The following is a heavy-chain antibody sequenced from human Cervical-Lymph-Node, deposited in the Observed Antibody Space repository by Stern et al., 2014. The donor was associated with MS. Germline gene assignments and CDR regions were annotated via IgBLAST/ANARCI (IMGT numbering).Heavy chain of an antibody. V-gene: IGHV1-58*01. CDR3: ATGILGATPLFAH. Sequence: QLVESGPEVRKPGTSLKVSCTASGFNFNNSAVQWVRQARVQRPEWIGWIVVVSGNTIYAQQFQERVTISRDTSTNTAYMALSSLRSEDTAVYYCATGILGATPLFAHWGQGSLVTVSS. D-gene: IGHD1-26*01. CDR1: GFNFNNSA. CDR2: IVVVSGNT. J-gene: IGHJ4*02.